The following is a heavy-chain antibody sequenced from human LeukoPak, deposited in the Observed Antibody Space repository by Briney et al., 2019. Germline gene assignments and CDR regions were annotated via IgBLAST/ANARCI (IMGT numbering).Heavy chain of an antibody. J-gene: IGHJ4*02. Sequence: GGSLRLSCAASGFTVSSNYMSWVRQAPGKGLEWVAVISYDGSNKYYADSVKGRFTISRDNSKNTLYLQMNSLRAEDTAVYYCAKVARVYSSGWYGLDYWGQGTLVTVSS. CDR1: GFTVSSNY. CDR2: ISYDGSNK. CDR3: AKVARVYSSGWYGLDY. V-gene: IGHV3-30*18. D-gene: IGHD6-19*01.